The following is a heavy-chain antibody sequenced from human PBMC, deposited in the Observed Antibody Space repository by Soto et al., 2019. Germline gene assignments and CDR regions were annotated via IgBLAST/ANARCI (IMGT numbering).Heavy chain of an antibody. Sequence: GASVQVSCKASRYTFISYDIHWVLQATGQGFDWMGWMNPNSGNTGYEQKFQGRITMTRNTSTNTAYMELSSLRSEDTAVYYCAREKRRITIFGVVTPSNWFDPWGQGTLVTVSS. CDR1: RYTFISYD. J-gene: IGHJ5*02. D-gene: IGHD3-3*01. CDR3: AREKRRITIFGVVTPSNWFDP. CDR2: MNPNSGNT. V-gene: IGHV1-8*01.